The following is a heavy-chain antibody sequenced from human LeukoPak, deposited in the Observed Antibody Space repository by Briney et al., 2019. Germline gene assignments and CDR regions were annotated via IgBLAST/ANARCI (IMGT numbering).Heavy chain of an antibody. J-gene: IGHJ4*02. CDR3: AREIFEYSSSYRNFDY. D-gene: IGHD6-6*01. V-gene: IGHV3-21*01. CDR1: GFTFSSYS. CDR2: ISSSSSYI. Sequence: PGGSLRLSCAASGFTFSSYSMNWVRQAPGKGLEWVSSISSSSSYIYYADSVKGRFTISRDNAKNSLYLQMNSLRAEDTAVYYCAREIFEYSSSYRNFDYWGQGTLVTVSS.